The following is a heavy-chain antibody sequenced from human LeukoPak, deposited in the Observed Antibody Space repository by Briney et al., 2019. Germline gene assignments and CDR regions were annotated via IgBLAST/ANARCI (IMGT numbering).Heavy chain of an antibody. Sequence: PGGSLRLSCAASGFTFTTYSMAWVRQAPGKGLEWVSTVNPGGTLTYYTDSVKGRFTISRDNSRNTVFLQMNSLRVEDTAIYYCAKDRAGTPWADWCQGTLVAVSS. CDR2: VNPGGTLT. J-gene: IGHJ4*02. CDR3: AKDRAGTPWAD. V-gene: IGHV3-23*03. D-gene: IGHD1-7*01. CDR1: GFTFTTYS.